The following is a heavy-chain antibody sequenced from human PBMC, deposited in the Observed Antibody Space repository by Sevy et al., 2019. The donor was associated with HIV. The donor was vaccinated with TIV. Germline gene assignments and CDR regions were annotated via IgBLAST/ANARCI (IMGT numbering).Heavy chain of an antibody. Sequence: GGSLRLSCAASGFTFSANWMNWVRQAPGKGLEWVANIKADGSDKHYVDSVEGRFTISRDNVKNLLFLQMNSLRVEDTAVYYCAHGTFGRFETWGQGTLVTVSS. J-gene: IGHJ4*02. CDR1: GFTFSANW. CDR3: AHGTFGRFET. CDR2: IKADGSDK. D-gene: IGHD3-16*01. V-gene: IGHV3-7*01.